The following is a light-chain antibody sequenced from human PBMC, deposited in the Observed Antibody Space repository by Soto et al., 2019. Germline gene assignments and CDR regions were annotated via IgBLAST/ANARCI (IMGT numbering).Light chain of an antibody. Sequence: QLVLTQSPSASASLGASVKLTCTLSSGHSSDAIAWHQQQPEKGPRFLMNLNSDGSHTKGDGIPDRFSGSSSGAERYLTISSLQSEDEDDYYCQTWGTGIVVFGGGTKLTVL. J-gene: IGLJ2*01. CDR3: QTWGTGIVV. CDR1: SGHSSDA. V-gene: IGLV4-69*01. CDR2: LNSDGSH.